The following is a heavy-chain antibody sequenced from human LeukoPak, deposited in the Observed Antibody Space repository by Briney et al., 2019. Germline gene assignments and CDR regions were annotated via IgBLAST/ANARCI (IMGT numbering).Heavy chain of an antibody. D-gene: IGHD3-22*01. CDR3: ARREFYDSTGYFDL. CDR2: IYHSGST. CDR1: GGSISISDW. Sequence: SETLSLTCAVSGGSISISDWWSGVRQPPGKGLEWIGEIYHSGSTNYTPSLKSRVTISVDKSKNQFSLKLSSVTAADTAVYYCARREFYDSTGYFDLWGRGTLVTVSS. V-gene: IGHV4-4*02. J-gene: IGHJ2*01.